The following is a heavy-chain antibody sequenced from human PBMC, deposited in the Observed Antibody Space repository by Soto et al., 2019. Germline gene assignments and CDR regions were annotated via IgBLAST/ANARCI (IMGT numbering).Heavy chain of an antibody. CDR2: INAGNGNT. CDR1: GYTFTSYA. CDR3: AREIFSYCGDDCYSNLPGIDAFDI. J-gene: IGHJ3*02. Sequence: QVQLVQSGAEVKKPGASVKVSCKASGYTFTSYAMHWVRQAPGQRLEWMGWINAGNGNTKYSQKFQGRVTITRDTSASTAYIELSSLRSEDTAVYYCAREIFSYCGDDCYSNLPGIDAFDIWGQGIMDTVAS. D-gene: IGHD2-21*02. V-gene: IGHV1-3*01.